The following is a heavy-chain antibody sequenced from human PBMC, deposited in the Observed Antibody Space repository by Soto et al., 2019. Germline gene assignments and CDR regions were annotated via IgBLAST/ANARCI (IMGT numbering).Heavy chain of an antibody. CDR1: GFTFSSYG. J-gene: IGHJ4*02. CDR3: AKDEVYYDFWSGTHFDY. Sequence: GGSLRLSCAASGFTFSSYGMHWVRQAPGKGLEWVAVISYDGSNKYYADSVKGRFTISRDNSKNTLYLQMNSLRAEDTAVYYCAKDEVYYDFWSGTHFDYWGQGTLVTVSS. CDR2: ISYDGSNK. D-gene: IGHD3-3*01. V-gene: IGHV3-30*18.